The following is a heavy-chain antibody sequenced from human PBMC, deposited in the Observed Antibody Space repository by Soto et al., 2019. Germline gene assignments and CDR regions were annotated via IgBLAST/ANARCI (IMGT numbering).Heavy chain of an antibody. CDR1: GGSINSSDYY. CDR2: ISYIGGP. V-gene: IGHV4-39*01. Sequence: QLQLQESGPGLVKPSETLSLTCTVSGGSINSSDYYWGWIRQPPGKGLEWLASISYIGGPYYNPSLKRRLTISVDTSTNQFSLRLTSVTAADTAVYFCARHDCEFDDWGQGTLVTVSS. J-gene: IGHJ4*02. D-gene: IGHD2-21*01. CDR3: ARHDCEFDD.